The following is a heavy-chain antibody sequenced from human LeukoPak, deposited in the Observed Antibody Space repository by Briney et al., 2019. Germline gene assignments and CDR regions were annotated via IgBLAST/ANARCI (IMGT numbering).Heavy chain of an antibody. CDR1: EFTVSSYA. CDR3: ARDPLSSSQRGYFDY. Sequence: GGSLRLSCAASEFTVSSYAMHWVRQAPGKGLEWVAVISYDGSNKYYADSVRGRFTISRDNSKNTLYMQMNSLRAEDTAVYFCARDPLSSSQRGYFDYWGQGTLVTVSS. D-gene: IGHD6-13*01. J-gene: IGHJ4*02. V-gene: IGHV3-30-3*01. CDR2: ISYDGSNK.